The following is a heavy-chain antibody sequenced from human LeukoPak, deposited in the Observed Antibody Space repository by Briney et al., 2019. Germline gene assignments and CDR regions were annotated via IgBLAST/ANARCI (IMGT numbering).Heavy chain of an antibody. V-gene: IGHV3-30-3*01. CDR2: ISYDGSNK. CDR1: GFTFSSYA. D-gene: IGHD3-3*01. Sequence: GGSLRLSCAASGFTFSSYAMRWVRQAPGKGPEWVAVISYDGSNKYYADSVKGRFTISRDNSKNTLYLQMNSLRAEDTAVYYCARDKDYDFWSGYYELVGNWFDPWGQGTLVTVSS. CDR3: ARDKDYDFWSGYYELVGNWFDP. J-gene: IGHJ5*02.